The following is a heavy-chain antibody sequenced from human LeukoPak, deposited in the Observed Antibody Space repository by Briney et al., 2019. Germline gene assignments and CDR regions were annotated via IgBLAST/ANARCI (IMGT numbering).Heavy chain of an antibody. CDR1: GFSFSTRA. CDR3: AKDVRGYNRPFDY. J-gene: IGHJ4*02. Sequence: PGGSLRLSCAASGFSFSTRAMNWVRQAPGKGLEWVSAISGSGSNTYYADSVKGRFTISRDNSKNTLYLQMNSLGAEDTALYYCAKDVRGYNRPFDYWGQGTLVTVSS. D-gene: IGHD3-10*02. V-gene: IGHV3-23*01. CDR2: ISGSGSNT.